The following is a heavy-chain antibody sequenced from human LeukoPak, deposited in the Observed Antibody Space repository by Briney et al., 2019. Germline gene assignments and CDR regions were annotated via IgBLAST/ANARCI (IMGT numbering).Heavy chain of an antibody. CDR3: ARGLGYSYGSKFGY. J-gene: IGHJ4*02. CDR1: GYTFTGYY. CDR2: INPNSGGT. Sequence: ASVKVSCKASGYTFTGYYMHWVRQAPGQGLEWMGWINPNSGGTNYAQKFQGRVPMTRDTSISTAYMELSRLRSDDTAVYYCARGLGYSYGSKFGYWGQGTLVTVSS. D-gene: IGHD5-18*01. V-gene: IGHV1-2*02.